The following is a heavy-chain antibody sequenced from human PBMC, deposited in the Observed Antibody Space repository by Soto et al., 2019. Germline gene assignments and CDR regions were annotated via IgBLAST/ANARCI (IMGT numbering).Heavy chain of an antibody. V-gene: IGHV4-31*03. J-gene: IGHJ5*02. CDR3: TREGGIGASMVRGARWFDP. CDR2: VYHTGHA. CDR1: GGSISNGGYH. Sequence: QVQLQESGPGLVKPSETLTLTCTVSGGSISNGGYHWTWIRLSPGKGLEWIGYVYHTGHADYNPSLKGRPSISVDPFMNQFSLNLNSLTAADTALYYCTREGGIGASMVRGARWFDPWGQGIMVTVSS. D-gene: IGHD3-10*01.